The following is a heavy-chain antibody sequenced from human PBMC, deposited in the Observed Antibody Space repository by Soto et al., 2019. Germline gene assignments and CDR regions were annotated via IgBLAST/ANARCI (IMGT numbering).Heavy chain of an antibody. CDR1: GYTFTSYG. D-gene: IGHD3-16*02. J-gene: IGHJ6*03. CDR3: ARQSLDYYYYYYMDV. V-gene: IGHV1-18*01. Sequence: ASVKVSCKASGYTFTSYGISWLLQAPGQGLEWMGWISAYNGNTNYAQKLQGRVTMTTDTSTSTAYMELRSLRSDDTAVYYCARQSLDYYYYYYMDVWGKGTTVTVSS. CDR2: ISAYNGNT.